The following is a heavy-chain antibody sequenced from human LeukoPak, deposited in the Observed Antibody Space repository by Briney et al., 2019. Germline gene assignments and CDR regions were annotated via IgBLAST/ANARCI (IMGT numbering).Heavy chain of an antibody. J-gene: IGHJ4*02. CDR2: MNPNSGNT. CDR3: ARGRKLLWFGELRGSYYFDY. V-gene: IGHV1-8*03. Sequence: GASVKVSCKASGYTFTSYDINWVRQAPGQGLEWMGWMNPNSGNTGYAQKFQGRVTITRNTSISTAYMELSRLRSDDTAVYYCARGRKLLWFGELRGSYYFDYWGQGTLVTVSS. D-gene: IGHD3-10*01. CDR1: GYTFTSYD.